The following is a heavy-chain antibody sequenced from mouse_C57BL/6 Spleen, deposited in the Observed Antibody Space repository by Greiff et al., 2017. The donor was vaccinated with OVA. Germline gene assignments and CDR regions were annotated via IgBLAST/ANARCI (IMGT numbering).Heavy chain of an antibody. CDR3: ARVGYSNSYAMDY. V-gene: IGHV1-4*01. D-gene: IGHD2-5*01. Sequence: VQLQQSGAELARPGASVKMSCKASGYTFTSYTMHWVKQRPGQGLEWIGYINPSSGYTKYNQKFKDKATLTADKSSSTAYMQLSSLTSEDSAVYYCARVGYSNSYAMDYWGQGTSVTVSS. CDR1: GYTFTSYT. CDR2: INPSSGYT. J-gene: IGHJ4*01.